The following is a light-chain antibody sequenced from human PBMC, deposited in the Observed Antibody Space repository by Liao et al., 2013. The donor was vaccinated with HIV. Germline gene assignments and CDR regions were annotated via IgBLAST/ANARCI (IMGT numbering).Light chain of an antibody. V-gene: IGLV3-21*01. Sequence: SYVLAQPPSVSVAPGKTARITCVGDDLGTKTVHWYQQKPGQSPLVVIYEDFKRPSGIPERFSGSNSGNTVTLTISGTQAMDEADYYCQAWDGSAVVFGGGTKLTVL. CDR1: DLGTKT. CDR2: EDF. CDR3: QAWDGSAVV. J-gene: IGLJ2*01.